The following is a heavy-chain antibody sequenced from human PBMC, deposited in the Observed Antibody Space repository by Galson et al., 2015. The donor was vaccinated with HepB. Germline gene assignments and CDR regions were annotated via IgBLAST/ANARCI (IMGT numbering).Heavy chain of an antibody. CDR3: ARTGYDFWSGYYHTPFDY. CDR1: GYTFTSYA. V-gene: IGHV1-3*01. D-gene: IGHD3-3*01. CDR2: INAGNGNT. J-gene: IGHJ4*02. Sequence: SVKVSCKASGYTFTSYAMHWVRQAPGQRLEWMGWINAGNGNTKYSQKFQGRVTITRDTSASTAYMELSSLRSEDTAVYYCARTGYDFWSGYYHTPFDYWGQGTLVTVSS.